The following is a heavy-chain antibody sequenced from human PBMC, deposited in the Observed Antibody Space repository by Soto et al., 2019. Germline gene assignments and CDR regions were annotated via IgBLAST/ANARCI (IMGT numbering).Heavy chain of an antibody. Sequence: GGSLRLSCSASGFTVSNHYMTWVRQAPGKGLEWDSVIYSGGSRYYADSVKGRFAISRDHSKNTLYLQMNSLTAEDTAVYYCTRALPDFETTGHYIDYWGQGTLVTVSS. J-gene: IGHJ4*02. CDR2: IYSGGSR. CDR3: TRALPDFETTGHYIDY. CDR1: GFTVSNHY. D-gene: IGHD2-8*02. V-gene: IGHV3-53*01.